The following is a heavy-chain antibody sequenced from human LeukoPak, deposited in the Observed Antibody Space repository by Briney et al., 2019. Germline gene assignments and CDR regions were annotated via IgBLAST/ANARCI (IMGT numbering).Heavy chain of an antibody. V-gene: IGHV4-39*01. CDR3: ATEKLHSYFDY. J-gene: IGHJ4*02. CDR2: IYYSGST. CDR1: GGSISSSSYY. Sequence: SETLSLTCTVSGGSISSSSYYWGWIRQPPGKGLEWIGSIYYSGSTYYNPSLKSRVTISVDTSKNQFSLKLSSVTAADTAVYYCATEKLHSYFDYWGQGTLVTVSS. D-gene: IGHD5-24*01.